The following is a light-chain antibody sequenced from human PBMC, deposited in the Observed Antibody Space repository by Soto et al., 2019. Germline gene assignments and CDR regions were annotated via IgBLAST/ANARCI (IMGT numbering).Light chain of an antibody. V-gene: IGKV3-20*01. Sequence: ELTQSPDTLSLSPGERATLSCRASERVSTRYLAWYHQKFGQAPRLLLSATSRRAAGIPDRFSGSGSGTDFTLTINSVEPEDFGVYYCQQFGTTPPKTFGQGTILEL. J-gene: IGKJ2*01. CDR3: QQFGTTPPKT. CDR1: ERVSTRY. CDR2: ATS.